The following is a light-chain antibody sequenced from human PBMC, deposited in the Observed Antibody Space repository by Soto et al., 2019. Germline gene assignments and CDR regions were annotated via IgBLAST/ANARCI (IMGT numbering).Light chain of an antibody. V-gene: IGKV1-39*01. Sequence: DILMTQAPHFLSASVGDRVTITCRASQSISTYLNWYQQKPGKAPKLLIYGASTVQSGVPSRFRGSGSGTEFTLTITSLQPEDFATYYCQQTYSATPTTFGQGTRLDIK. CDR1: QSISTY. CDR2: GAS. J-gene: IGKJ5*01. CDR3: QQTYSATPTT.